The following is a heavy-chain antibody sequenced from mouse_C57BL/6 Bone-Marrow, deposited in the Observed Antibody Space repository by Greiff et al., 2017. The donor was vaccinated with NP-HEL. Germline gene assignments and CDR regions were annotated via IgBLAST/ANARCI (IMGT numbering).Heavy chain of an antibody. D-gene: IGHD2-3*01. V-gene: IGHV1-61*01. Sequence: QVQLQQPGAELVRPGSSVKLSCKASGYTFTSYWMDWVKQRPGQGLEWIGNIYPSDSETPYNQKFKDKATLTVDKSSSTAYMQLSSLTSEDSAVYYCARRFDGRAYWGQGTLVTVSA. CDR2: IYPSDSET. J-gene: IGHJ3*01. CDR1: GYTFTSYW. CDR3: ARRFDGRAY.